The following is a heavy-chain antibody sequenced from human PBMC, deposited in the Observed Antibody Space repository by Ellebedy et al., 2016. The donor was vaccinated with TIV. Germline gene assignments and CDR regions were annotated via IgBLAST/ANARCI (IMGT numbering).Heavy chain of an antibody. V-gene: IGHV1-2*02. D-gene: IGHD4-17*01. Sequence: ASVKVSXXASGYSFTGYYIHWVRQAPGQRLEWMGWINPNSGGTNYAQKFQGRVTMTSETSISTAYMELSRLRSDDTAVYYCAKEGGAVNTDYAPYFDSWGQGTLVTVSS. CDR3: AKEGGAVNTDYAPYFDS. CDR2: INPNSGGT. J-gene: IGHJ4*02. CDR1: GYSFTGYY.